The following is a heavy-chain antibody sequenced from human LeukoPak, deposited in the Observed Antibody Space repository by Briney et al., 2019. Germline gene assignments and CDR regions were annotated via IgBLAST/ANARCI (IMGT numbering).Heavy chain of an antibody. Sequence: ASETLSLTCTVSGYSISSGYYWGWIRQPPGKGLEWIGSIYHSGSTYYNPSLKSRVTISVDTSKNQFSLKLNSVTAADTAVYYCARGPDAAKQGYWGQGTLVTVSS. D-gene: IGHD6-25*01. CDR3: ARGPDAAKQGY. V-gene: IGHV4-38-2*02. CDR2: IYHSGST. CDR1: GYSISSGYY. J-gene: IGHJ4*02.